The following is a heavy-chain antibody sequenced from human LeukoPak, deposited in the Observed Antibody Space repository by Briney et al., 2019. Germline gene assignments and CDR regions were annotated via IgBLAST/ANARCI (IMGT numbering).Heavy chain of an antibody. Sequence: ASVKVSCKASGYTFTGYYMHWVRQAPGQGLEWMGWINPNSGGTNYAQKFQGRVTMTRNTSISTAYMELSSLRSEDTAVYYCARVGILTGYYPYYYYYYMDVWGKGTTVTISS. CDR2: INPNSGGT. D-gene: IGHD3-9*01. CDR1: GYTFTGYY. V-gene: IGHV1-2*02. CDR3: ARVGILTGYYPYYYYYYMDV. J-gene: IGHJ6*03.